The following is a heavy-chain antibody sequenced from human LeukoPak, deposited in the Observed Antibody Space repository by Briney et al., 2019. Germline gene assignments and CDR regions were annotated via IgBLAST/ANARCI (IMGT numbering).Heavy chain of an antibody. CDR2: INWNGGST. D-gene: IGHD6-19*01. Sequence: GGSLRLSCAASGFTFDDYGMSWVRQVPGKGLEWVSGINWNGGSTGYADSMKGRFTISRDNAKNSLYLQMNSLRAEDTALYYCARIAVAGDYYYCMDVWGKGTTVTVSS. V-gene: IGHV3-20*04. CDR3: ARIAVAGDYYYCMDV. CDR1: GFTFDDYG. J-gene: IGHJ6*03.